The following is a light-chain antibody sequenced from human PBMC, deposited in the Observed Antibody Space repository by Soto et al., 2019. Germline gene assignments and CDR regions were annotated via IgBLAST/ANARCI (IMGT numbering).Light chain of an antibody. V-gene: IGKV1-17*01. CDR2: TAF. J-gene: IGKJ2*01. Sequence: DIQMTQSPSSLSASVGDRVTITCRASQGIRSDLGWYQQKPGKAPKRLISTAFSLQSGVPSRFSGSGSGTEFTLTISSLQPEDVATYYCLQHNTYPYTFGQGTKLEIK. CDR1: QGIRSD. CDR3: LQHNTYPYT.